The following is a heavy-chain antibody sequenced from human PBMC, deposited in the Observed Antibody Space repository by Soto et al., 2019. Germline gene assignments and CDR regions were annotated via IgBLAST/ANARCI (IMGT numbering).Heavy chain of an antibody. Sequence: SVKVSCKASGGTFSSYAISWVRQAPGQGLEWMGGIIPIFGTANYAQKFQGRVTITADESTSTAYMELSSLRSEDTAVYYCARSRCSSTSCYHYYYYGMDVWGRGTTVTVSS. D-gene: IGHD2-2*01. CDR3: ARSRCSSTSCYHYYYYGMDV. V-gene: IGHV1-69*13. CDR1: GGTFSSYA. J-gene: IGHJ6*02. CDR2: IIPIFGTA.